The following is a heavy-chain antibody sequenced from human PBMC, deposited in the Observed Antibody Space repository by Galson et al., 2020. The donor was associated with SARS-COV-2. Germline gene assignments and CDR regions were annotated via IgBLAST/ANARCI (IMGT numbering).Heavy chain of an antibody. Sequence: SVKVSCKASGGTFSSYAISWVRQAPGQGLEWMGGIIPIFGTANYAQKFQGRVTITADESTSTAYMELSSLRSEDTAVYYCARDLEVWPYSGSYLGSDYYYYGMDVWGQGTTVTVSS. CDR3: ARDLEVWPYSGSYLGSDYYYYGMDV. J-gene: IGHJ6*02. CDR1: GGTFSSYA. V-gene: IGHV1-69*13. D-gene: IGHD1-26*01. CDR2: IIPIFGTA.